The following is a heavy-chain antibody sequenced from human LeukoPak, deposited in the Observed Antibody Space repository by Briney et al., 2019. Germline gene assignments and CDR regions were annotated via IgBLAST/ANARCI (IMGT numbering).Heavy chain of an antibody. V-gene: IGHV3-21*01. Sequence: GGSLRLSCAASGFTFSSYSMNWVRQAPGKGLEWVSSISSSSSYIYYADSVKGRFTISGDNAKNSLYLQMNSLRAEDTAVYYCARGGHLYCSGGSCYYNYWGQGTLVTVSS. CDR2: ISSSSSYI. J-gene: IGHJ4*02. D-gene: IGHD2-15*01. CDR3: ARGGHLYCSGGSCYYNY. CDR1: GFTFSSYS.